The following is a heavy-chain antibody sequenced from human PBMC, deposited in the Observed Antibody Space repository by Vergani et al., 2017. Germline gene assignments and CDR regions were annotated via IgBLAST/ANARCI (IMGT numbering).Heavy chain of an antibody. D-gene: IGHD2-8*01. CDR1: GFTFSHYS. CDR3: ARQSRDVFCTNGVCPLGY. J-gene: IGHJ4*02. V-gene: IGHV3-21*01. Sequence: EVQLLESGGGLVQPGGSLRLSCVASGFTFSHYSMNWVRQAPGKGLEWVSSISGNNDDVYYADSVKGRFTISRDNAKNSLYLDMSSLRAEDTAVYYCARQSRDVFCTNGVCPLGYWGQGALVTVSS. CDR2: ISGNNDDV.